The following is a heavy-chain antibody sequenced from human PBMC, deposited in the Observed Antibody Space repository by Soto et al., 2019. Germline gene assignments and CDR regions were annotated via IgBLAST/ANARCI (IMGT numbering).Heavy chain of an antibody. CDR2: IKSKTDGGTT. Sequence: EVQLVESGGGLVKPGGSLRLSCAASGFTFSNAWMNWVRQAPGKGLEWVGRIKSKTDGGTTDYAAPGKGRFTISRDNSKNTLYLQMNSLKTEDTAVYYCIVRYPYYFDYWGQGTLVTVSS. CDR1: GFTFSNAW. CDR3: IVRYPYYFDY. J-gene: IGHJ4*02. V-gene: IGHV3-15*07. D-gene: IGHD2-21*01.